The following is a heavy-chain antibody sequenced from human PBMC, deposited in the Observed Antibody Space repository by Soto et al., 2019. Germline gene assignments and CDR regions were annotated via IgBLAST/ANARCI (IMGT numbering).Heavy chain of an antibody. Sequence: EVQLLESGGGLVQPGGSLRLSCAASAFTFSSYAMSWVRQAPGKGLEWVSAISAGGTITYYAHSVKGRFTISRDNSKNTRYRQMNSLRDEDTAVYYCANPRKSGLSDFADYWGQGTLVTVSS. D-gene: IGHD2-21*02. CDR3: ANPRKSGLSDFADY. CDR2: ISAGGTIT. J-gene: IGHJ4*02. CDR1: AFTFSSYA. V-gene: IGHV3-23*01.